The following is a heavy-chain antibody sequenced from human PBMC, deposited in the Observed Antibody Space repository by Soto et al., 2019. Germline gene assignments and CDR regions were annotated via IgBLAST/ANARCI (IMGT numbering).Heavy chain of an antibody. CDR3: ARGGSLYWYFDL. V-gene: IGHV1-3*01. D-gene: IGHD1-26*01. J-gene: IGHJ2*01. Sequence: QVQLVQSGAEVKKPGASVKVSCKASGYTFTSYAMHWVRQAPGQRLEWMGWINAGNGNTKYSQKFQGRVTITRDTSASTADMELSSLRSEDTAVYYRARGGSLYWYFDLWGRGTLVTVSS. CDR2: INAGNGNT. CDR1: GYTFTSYA.